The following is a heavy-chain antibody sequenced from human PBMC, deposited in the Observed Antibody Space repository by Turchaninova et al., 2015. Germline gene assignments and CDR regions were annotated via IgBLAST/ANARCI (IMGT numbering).Heavy chain of an antibody. CDR1: GFSLSSYG. V-gene: IGHV3-7*01. CDR3: ARGYWSLDF. J-gene: IGHJ2*01. CDR2: IKQDGREK. Sequence: QLVESGGGLVQPGGSRRLSCTASGFSLSSYGRTWVRQAPGKGLEWVANIKQDGREKDYVDSVKGRFTISRDNAKNSVYLQMNRLRAEDTGVYYCARGYWSLDFWGRGTLV.